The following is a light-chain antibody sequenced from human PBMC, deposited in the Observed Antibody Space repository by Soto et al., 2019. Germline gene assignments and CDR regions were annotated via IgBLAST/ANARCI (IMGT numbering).Light chain of an antibody. V-gene: IGKV3-20*01. J-gene: IGKJ1*01. Sequence: EIVLTQSPGTLSLSPGERATLSCRASQSISSSYLAWYQQKPGQAPRLLIYGTSSSAPGIPDRFSGSGSETDFSLTISRLEPEDFAVYYCQQYATSPWTCGQGTKVEIK. CDR2: GTS. CDR1: QSISSSY. CDR3: QQYATSPWT.